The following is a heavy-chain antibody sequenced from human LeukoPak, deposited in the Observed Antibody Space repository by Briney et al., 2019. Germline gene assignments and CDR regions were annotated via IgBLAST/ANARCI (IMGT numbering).Heavy chain of an antibody. CDR2: ISGSGGST. CDR1: GFTISSYA. CDR3: AKATLTFGGVIASMDV. V-gene: IGHV3-23*01. D-gene: IGHD3-16*02. Sequence: GGSLRLSCAASGFTISSYAMSWVRQAPGKGLEWVSAISGSGGSTYYADSVKGRFTISRDNSKNTLYLQMNSLRAEDTAVYYCAKATLTFGGVIASMDVWGQGTTVTVSS. J-gene: IGHJ6*02.